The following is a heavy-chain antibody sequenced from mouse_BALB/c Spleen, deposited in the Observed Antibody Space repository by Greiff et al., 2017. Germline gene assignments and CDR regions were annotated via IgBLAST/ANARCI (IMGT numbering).Heavy chain of an antibody. V-gene: IGHV5-9-3*01. CDR2: ISSGGSYT. CDR3: ARHWNYRYDGVDAMDY. Sequence: EVQVVESGGGLVKPGGSLKLSCAASGFTFSSYAMSWVRQTPEKRLEWVATISSGGSYTYYPASVKGRFTISRDNAKNTLYLQMSSLRSEDTAMYYCARHWNYRYDGVDAMDYWGQGTSVTVSS. J-gene: IGHJ4*01. D-gene: IGHD2-14*01. CDR1: GFTFSSYA.